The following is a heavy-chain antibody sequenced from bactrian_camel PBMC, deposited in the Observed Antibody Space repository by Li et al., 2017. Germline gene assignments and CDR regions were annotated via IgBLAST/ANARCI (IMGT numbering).Heavy chain of an antibody. CDR3: SAETLRSRGWACPAHSWNN. CDR2: IYSGGRGT. V-gene: IGHV3S63*01. Sequence: VQLVESGGGSVEAGGSLTLPCLVSGNTYAYYCVGWFRQAPGKEREAVASIYSGGRGTYYADSVKGRFTMSRDNDWRTVYLQMNGLTPEDTAMYYCSAETLRSRGWACPAHSWNNWGQGTQVTVS. J-gene: IGHJ4*01. CDR1: GNTYAYYC. D-gene: IGHD5*01.